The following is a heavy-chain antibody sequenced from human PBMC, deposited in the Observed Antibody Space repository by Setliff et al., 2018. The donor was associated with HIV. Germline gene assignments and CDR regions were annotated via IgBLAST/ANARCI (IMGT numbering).Heavy chain of an antibody. J-gene: IGHJ4*02. Sequence: PGGSLRLSCAASGFTFSNYAMSWVRQAPGEGLEWVSGISGSGGGTYYADSVKGRFTISRDNSQNALYLQMDSLRAEDTAVYHCARVRYCGSPSCRKEFDFWGQGTLVTVSS. V-gene: IGHV3-23*01. CDR1: GFTFSNYA. CDR3: ARVRYCGSPSCRKEFDF. CDR2: ISGSGGGT. D-gene: IGHD2-21*01.